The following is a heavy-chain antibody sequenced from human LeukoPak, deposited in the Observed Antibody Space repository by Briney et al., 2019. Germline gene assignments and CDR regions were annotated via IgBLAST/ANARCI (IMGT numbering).Heavy chain of an antibody. Sequence: SETLSLTCTVSGGSISSYYWSWIRQPPGEGLEWIGYIYYSGSTNYNPSLKSRVTISVDTSKNQFSLKLSSVTAADTAVYYCASIKMVREYNWFDPWGQGTLVTVSS. J-gene: IGHJ5*02. D-gene: IGHD3-10*01. CDR3: ASIKMVREYNWFDP. CDR2: IYYSGST. CDR1: GGSISSYY. V-gene: IGHV4-59*08.